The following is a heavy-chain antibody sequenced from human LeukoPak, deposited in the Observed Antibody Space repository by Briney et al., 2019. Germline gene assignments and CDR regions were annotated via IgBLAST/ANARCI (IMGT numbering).Heavy chain of an antibody. Sequence: GGSLRLSCAASGFTFSSYWMSWVRQAPGKGLEWVAFISSDGRYKSHADSVKGRCTISRDNSKNTLYLQMNSLRPEDTAVYYCARARSIVGVSPFQHWGQGTLVTVSS. CDR2: ISSDGRYK. D-gene: IGHD1-26*01. J-gene: IGHJ1*01. V-gene: IGHV3-30*03. CDR3: ARARSIVGVSPFQH. CDR1: GFTFSSYW.